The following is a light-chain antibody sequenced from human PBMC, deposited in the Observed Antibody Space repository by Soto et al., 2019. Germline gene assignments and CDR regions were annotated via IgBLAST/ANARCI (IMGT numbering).Light chain of an antibody. Sequence: ETVMTQSPATLSLSPGERATLSCRASQSVSSKLVWYQQKPGQAPRFLIYGASTRANGIPARFRGSGSGTEFTLTIDSLQSEDFAVYYCQQYNDWRPSFGGGTKVEIK. CDR2: GAS. CDR3: QQYNDWRPS. CDR1: QSVSSK. V-gene: IGKV3-15*01. J-gene: IGKJ4*01.